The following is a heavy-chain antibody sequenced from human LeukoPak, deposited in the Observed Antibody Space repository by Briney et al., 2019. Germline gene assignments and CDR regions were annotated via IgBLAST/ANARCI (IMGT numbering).Heavy chain of an antibody. D-gene: IGHD6-19*01. CDR2: FDPEDGET. CDR3: ATDRPEGGSSGGFDY. Sequence: ASVKVSCQVSGYTLTQLSMHWVGPAPGRGRAWMGGFDPEDGETIYAQKFQGRVTMTEDTSTDTAYMELSSLRSEDTAVYYCATDRPEGGSSGGFDYWGQGTLVTVSS. V-gene: IGHV1-24*01. CDR1: GYTLTQLS. J-gene: IGHJ4*02.